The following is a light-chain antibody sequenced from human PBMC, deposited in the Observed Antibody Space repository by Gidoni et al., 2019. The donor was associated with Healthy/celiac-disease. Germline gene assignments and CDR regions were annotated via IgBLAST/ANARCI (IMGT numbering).Light chain of an antibody. Sequence: DIQMTQSPSPLSASVGDRVTITCRANQGMSNYLAWYQQKPGKVPKLLIYAASTLQSGVPSRFSGRGSGTDFTLTISSLQPEDVATYYCQKYNCAPRTFGQGTKVEIK. CDR2: AAS. CDR1: QGMSNY. V-gene: IGKV1-27*01. CDR3: QKYNCAPRT. J-gene: IGKJ1*01.